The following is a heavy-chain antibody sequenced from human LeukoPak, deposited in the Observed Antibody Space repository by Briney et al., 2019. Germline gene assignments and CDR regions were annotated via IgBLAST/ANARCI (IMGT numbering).Heavy chain of an antibody. Sequence: SETLSLTCNVSGGSISSRSYYWGWIRQPPGKGLGWIGTIYYSGSTYYNPSLKSRVTISVDTSKNQFSLNLSSVTAADTAVYYCARDTGSSGYYDNYYYYGMDVWGQGTTVTVSS. CDR1: GGSISSRSYY. CDR2: IYYSGST. J-gene: IGHJ6*02. CDR3: ARDTGSSGYYDNYYYYGMDV. V-gene: IGHV4-39*02. D-gene: IGHD3-22*01.